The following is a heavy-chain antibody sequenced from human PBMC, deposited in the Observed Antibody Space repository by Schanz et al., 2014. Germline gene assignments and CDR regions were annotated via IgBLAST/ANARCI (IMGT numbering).Heavy chain of an antibody. J-gene: IGHJ5*02. CDR3: ARRGPNCSNNACYHGWFDP. D-gene: IGHD4-4*01. CDR1: GYTFTGYY. Sequence: QVLLVQSGAEVKQPGALVKVSCKASGYTFTGYYIHWVRQAPGQGFEWMGWINPLSGATDYAPTFQGRVSTTRDTSISTAYMEVTRLVSSDTAIYYCARRGPNCSNNACYHGWFDPWGQGTLVTVSS. V-gene: IGHV1-2*02. CDR2: INPLSGAT.